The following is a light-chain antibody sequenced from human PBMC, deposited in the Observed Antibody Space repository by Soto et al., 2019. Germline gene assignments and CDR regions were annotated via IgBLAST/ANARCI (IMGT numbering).Light chain of an antibody. CDR3: QQYHIYSGT. V-gene: IGKV1-5*03. CDR1: QTIDSW. J-gene: IGKJ1*01. CDR2: KAS. Sequence: IQMTQSPSTLSASVGDRVTITFRASQTIDSWLAWYQQRPGKPPNLLIYKASTLASGVPSRFSGSGSGTEFTLTINSLQPDDFATYYCQQYHIYSGTFGQGTKVDIK.